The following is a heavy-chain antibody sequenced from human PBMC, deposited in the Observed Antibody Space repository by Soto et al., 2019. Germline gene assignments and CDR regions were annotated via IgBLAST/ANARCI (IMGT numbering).Heavy chain of an antibody. CDR2: ISAYNGNT. D-gene: IGHD6-13*01. V-gene: IGHV1-18*04. Sequence: ASVKVSCKASGYTFTSYGISWVRQAPGQGLEWMGWISAYNGNTNYAQKLQGRVTMTTDTSTSTAYMELRSLRSDDTAVYYCARDIAAERVLYYYYGMDVWGQGTTVTSP. CDR3: ARDIAAERVLYYYYGMDV. CDR1: GYTFTSYG. J-gene: IGHJ6*02.